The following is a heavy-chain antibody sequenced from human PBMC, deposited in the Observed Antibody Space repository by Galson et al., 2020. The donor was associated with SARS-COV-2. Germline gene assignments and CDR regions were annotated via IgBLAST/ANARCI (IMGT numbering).Heavy chain of an antibody. CDR3: ASIIFGVVITLDY. CDR1: GGSISSSSYY. CDR2: IYYSGST. Sequence: SETLSLTCTVSGGSISSSSYYWGWLRQPPGKGLEWIGSIYYSGSTYYNPSLKSRVTISVDTSKNQFSLKLSSVTAADTAVYYCASIIFGVVITLDYWGQGTLVTVSS. J-gene: IGHJ4*02. D-gene: IGHD3-3*02. V-gene: IGHV4-39*01.